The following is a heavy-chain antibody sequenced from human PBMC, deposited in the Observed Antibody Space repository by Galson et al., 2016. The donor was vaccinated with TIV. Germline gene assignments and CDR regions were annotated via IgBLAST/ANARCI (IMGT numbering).Heavy chain of an antibody. D-gene: IGHD3-10*01. Sequence: SETLSLTCTVSGGSISNSNYYWGRIRQPPGKELEWIANIYYSGITYCDASLKSRVTISVDTSKNQFSLKLNSVIAADTAVYYCARLWYGEYIDYWGQGTRVTVSS. CDR2: IYYSGIT. J-gene: IGHJ4*02. V-gene: IGHV4-39*01. CDR3: ARLWYGEYIDY. CDR1: GGSISNSNYY.